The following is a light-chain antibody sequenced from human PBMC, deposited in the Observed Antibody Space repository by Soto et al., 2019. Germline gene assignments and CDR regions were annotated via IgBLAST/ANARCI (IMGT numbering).Light chain of an antibody. CDR2: EAS. Sequence: DIQMTQSPSALSASVGDRVTITCRASQSVRAWLAWYQQKPGKAPNLLIYEASSLEPGVPSRFSGSGFGTEFTLTITTLQPDDFATYYCQQYITYPWTFGQGTRVEIK. CDR3: QQYITYPWT. J-gene: IGKJ1*01. V-gene: IGKV1-5*01. CDR1: QSVRAW.